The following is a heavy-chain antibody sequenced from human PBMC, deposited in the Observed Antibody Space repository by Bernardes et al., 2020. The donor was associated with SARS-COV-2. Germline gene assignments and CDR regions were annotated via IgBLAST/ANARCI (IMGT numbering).Heavy chain of an antibody. D-gene: IGHD3-3*02. CDR1: GFTFSSYW. V-gene: IGHV3-74*01. CDR3: ARSAFISGQNYFFDY. J-gene: IGHJ4*02. Sequence: GSLRLSCAASGFTFSSYWMHWVRQAPGKGLVWVSRINTDGSSSNYADFVKGRFTISRDNAKNTLYLQMNSLRAEDTAVYYCARSAFISGQNYFFDYWDQGSLVTVSS. CDR2: INTDGSSS.